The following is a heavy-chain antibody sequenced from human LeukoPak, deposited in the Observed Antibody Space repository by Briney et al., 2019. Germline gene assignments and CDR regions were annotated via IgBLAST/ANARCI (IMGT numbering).Heavy chain of an antibody. D-gene: IGHD2-2*01. CDR1: GYTFTGYY. J-gene: IGHJ6*02. CDR2: INPNSGGT. CDR3: ARGPNKYQLLWNYYYGMDV. Sequence: GASVKVSCKASGYTFTGYYMHWVRQAPGQGLEWMGWINPNSGGTNYAQKFQGRVTMTRNTSISTAYMELSSLRSEDTAVYYCARGPNKYQLLWNYYYGMDVWGQGTTVTASS. V-gene: IGHV1-2*02.